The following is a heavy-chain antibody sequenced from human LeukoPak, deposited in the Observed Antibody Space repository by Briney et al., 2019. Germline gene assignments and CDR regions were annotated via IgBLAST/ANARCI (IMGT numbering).Heavy chain of an antibody. Sequence: GGSLRLSCAASGFTFSSYSMNWVRQAPGKGLEWVSYIGAAGSTIYYADSVKGRFTISRDNAKNSLFLQMNSLRAEDTAVYYCARDSSTYAGPPDYWGQGTLVTVSS. V-gene: IGHV3-48*01. D-gene: IGHD2-2*01. CDR2: IGAAGSTI. CDR3: ARDSSTYAGPPDY. CDR1: GFTFSSYS. J-gene: IGHJ4*02.